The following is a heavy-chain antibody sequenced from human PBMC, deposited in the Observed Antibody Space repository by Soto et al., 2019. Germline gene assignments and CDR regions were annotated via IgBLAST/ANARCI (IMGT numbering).Heavy chain of an antibody. CDR3: ARDLEDYYDSRPHY. J-gene: IGHJ4*02. CDR2: IKQDGSEK. V-gene: IGHV3-7*04. Sequence: EVQLVESGGGLVQPGGSLRLSCAASGFTFSSYWMSWVRQAPGKGLEWVANIKQDGSEKYYVDSVKGRFTISRDNAKNSLYLQMNSLRAEDTAVYYCARDLEDYYDSRPHYWGQGTLVTVSS. D-gene: IGHD3-22*01. CDR1: GFTFSSYW.